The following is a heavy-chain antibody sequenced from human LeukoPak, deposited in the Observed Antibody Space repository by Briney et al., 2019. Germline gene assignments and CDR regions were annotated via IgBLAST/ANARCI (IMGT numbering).Heavy chain of an antibody. D-gene: IGHD1-26*01. V-gene: IGHV1-69*04. J-gene: IGHJ3*01. CDR2: IIPIPGMA. CDR3: AKLSAPYSRSPHDAFDV. Sequence: GASVKVSCKASGGTFRFYAINWVTQAPGQGLEWMGRIIPIPGMANYAQKFQGRVTITADSSTSTAYMEVSSLSSEDTAVYYCAKLSAPYSRSPHDAFDVWGQGTMVTVSS. CDR1: GGTFRFYA.